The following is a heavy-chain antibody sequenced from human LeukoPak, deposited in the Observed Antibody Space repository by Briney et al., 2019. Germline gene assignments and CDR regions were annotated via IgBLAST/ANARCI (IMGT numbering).Heavy chain of an antibody. D-gene: IGHD3-22*01. J-gene: IGHJ3*02. Sequence: GASVKVSCKASGYTFTYRYLHWVRQAPGQALEWMGWITPFNGNTNYAQKFQDRVTITRDRSMSTAYMELSSLRSEDTAMYYCARSRGDSSGYNDAFDIWGQGTMVTVSS. CDR2: ITPFNGNT. CDR3: ARSRGDSSGYNDAFDI. V-gene: IGHV1-45*02. CDR1: GYTFTYRY.